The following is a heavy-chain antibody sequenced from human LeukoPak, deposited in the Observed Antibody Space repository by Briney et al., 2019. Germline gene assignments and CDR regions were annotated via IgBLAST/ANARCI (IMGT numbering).Heavy chain of an antibody. CDR3: AGGLTQYDCFDP. Sequence: PSQTLSLTCAISGDSVSSNSVTWNWIRQSPSRGLEWLGRTYYMSTRYNDNAVSVGGRIAVNPDTSKSQFCLCLTCVTPEETGVYYCAGGLTQYDCFDPWGQGILVTVSS. V-gene: IGHV6-1*01. J-gene: IGHJ5*02. D-gene: IGHD2-2*01. CDR2: TYYMSTRYN. CDR1: GDSVSSNSVT.